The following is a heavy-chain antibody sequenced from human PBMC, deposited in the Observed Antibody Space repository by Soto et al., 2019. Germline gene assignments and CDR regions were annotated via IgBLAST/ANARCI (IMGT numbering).Heavy chain of an antibody. V-gene: IGHV4-30-4*01. Sequence: QVQLQESGPGLVKPSQNLSLTCTVSAASVSSSDYYWRCVRPPPGKGLEWIGYISSSRGSYYNPSLPARPTLSLGTSTKQFSLTLISGTGADTPISYCVGTGTADDNWGRGSGVSVSS. CDR2: ISSSRGS. D-gene: IGHD1-1*01. CDR1: AASVSSSDYY. J-gene: IGHJ1*01. CDR3: VGTGTADDN.